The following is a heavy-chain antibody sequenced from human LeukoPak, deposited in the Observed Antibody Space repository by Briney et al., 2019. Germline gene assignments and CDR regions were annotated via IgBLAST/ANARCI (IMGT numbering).Heavy chain of an antibody. Sequence: PSETLSLTCTVSGYSISIGYSWGWIRQAPGKGLEFIGSVHHSGSAYYNPSLKSRVTISVDTSKNQFSLNLTSVTAADTAVYFCARDAHWFDPWGQGTLVTVSS. V-gene: IGHV4-38-2*02. J-gene: IGHJ5*02. CDR2: VHHSGSA. CDR3: ARDAHWFDP. CDR1: GYSISIGYS.